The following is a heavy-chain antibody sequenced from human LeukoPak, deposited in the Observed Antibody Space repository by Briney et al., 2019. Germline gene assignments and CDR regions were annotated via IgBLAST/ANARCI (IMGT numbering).Heavy chain of an antibody. CDR3: ARGRRTLIVGATRNAFDV. CDR2: ISSDGSNK. CDR1: GFTFSSYA. J-gene: IGHJ3*01. V-gene: IGHV3-30*04. Sequence: GGSLRLSCAASGFTFSSYAMHWVRQAPGKGLEWVTFISSDGSNKYYADSVKGRFSISRDSSKNTLYLQMNSLRPEDTAVYYCARGRRTLIVGATRNAFDVWGQGTIVTVSS. D-gene: IGHD1-26*01.